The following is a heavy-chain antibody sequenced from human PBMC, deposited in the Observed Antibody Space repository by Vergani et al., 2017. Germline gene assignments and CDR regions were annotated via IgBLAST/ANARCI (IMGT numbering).Heavy chain of an antibody. D-gene: IGHD3-3*01. Sequence: EVELVESGGGLVQPGGSLRLSCAASGFTFNDYWMHWARQAPGKGLVWVSGMNGDGDTISYADSVKGRFTISRDNAENTLFLQMNSLRAEDTAVYYCARARKFRFGVVWENWFDPWGQGTLVTVSS. J-gene: IGHJ5*02. CDR3: ARARKFRFGVVWENWFDP. V-gene: IGHV3-74*01. CDR2: MNGDGDTI. CDR1: GFTFNDYW.